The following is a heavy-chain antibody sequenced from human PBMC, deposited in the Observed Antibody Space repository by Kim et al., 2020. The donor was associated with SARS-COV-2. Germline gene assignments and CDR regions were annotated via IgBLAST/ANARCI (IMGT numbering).Heavy chain of an antibody. J-gene: IGHJ2*01. CDR1: GGSFGGDY. V-gene: IGHV4-34*01. D-gene: IGHD3-10*01. CDR2: INRVGSP. CDR3: ARLSLSRGAFDL. Sequence: SETLSLTCALYGGSFGGDYWSWIRQSPEKGLEWIGQINRVGSPNYNPSLGSRVSLSVDTSKSQFSLKLTSVTATDAAVYYCARLSLSRGAFDLWGRGTPVTVSS.